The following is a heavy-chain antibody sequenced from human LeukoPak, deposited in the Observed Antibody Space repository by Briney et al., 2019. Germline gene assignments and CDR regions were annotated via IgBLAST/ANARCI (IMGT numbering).Heavy chain of an antibody. V-gene: IGHV4-31*03. CDR3: ARSRRGGVPAAVAYFDY. Sequence: PSETLSLTCTVSGGSISRGGYYWSWIRQHPGKGLEWIGYIYYSGSTYYNPSLQSRVTISVDTSKNQFSLKLSSVTAADAAVYYCARSRRGGVPAAVAYFDYWGQGTLVTVSS. D-gene: IGHD2-2*01. J-gene: IGHJ4*02. CDR2: IYYSGST. CDR1: GGSISRGGYY.